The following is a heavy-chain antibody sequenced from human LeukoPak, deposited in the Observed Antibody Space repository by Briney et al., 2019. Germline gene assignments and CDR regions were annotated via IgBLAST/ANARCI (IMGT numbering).Heavy chain of an antibody. CDR1: GGTFSSYA. J-gene: IGHJ6*02. V-gene: IGHV1-69*13. D-gene: IGHD6-13*01. CDR3: ARAGLPWYSSSWYLYSYYYGMDV. CDR2: IIPIFGTA. Sequence: GASVKVSCKASGGTFSSYAISWVRQAPGQGLEWMGGIIPIFGTANYAQKFQGRVTITADESTSTAYMELSSLRSEDTAVYYCARAGLPWYSSSWYLYSYYYGMDVWGQGTTVTVSS.